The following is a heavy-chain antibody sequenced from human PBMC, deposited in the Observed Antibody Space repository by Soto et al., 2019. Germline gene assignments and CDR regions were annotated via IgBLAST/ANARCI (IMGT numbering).Heavy chain of an antibody. CDR2: IYYSGST. CDR1: GGSISSGDYY. V-gene: IGHV4-30-4*01. J-gene: IGHJ6*02. D-gene: IGHD2-2*01. Sequence: SETLSLICTVSGGSISSGDYYWSWIRQPPGKGLEWIGYIYYSGSTYYNPSLKSRVTISVDTSKDQFSLKLSSVTAADTAVYYCARDMIGTSRDYYYYGMDVWGQGTTVTVSS. CDR3: ARDMIGTSRDYYYYGMDV.